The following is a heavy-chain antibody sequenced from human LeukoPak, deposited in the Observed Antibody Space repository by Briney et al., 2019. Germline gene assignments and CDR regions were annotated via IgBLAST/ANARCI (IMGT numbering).Heavy chain of an antibody. Sequence: PGGSLRLSCAASGFTFSSYWMSWVRQAPGKGLEWVANIKQDGSEKYYVDSVKGRFTISRDNAKNSLYLQMNSLRAEDTAVYYCARDRTYCSGGRCYDLFNIWGQGTMVTVSS. CDR1: GFTFSSYW. CDR2: IKQDGSEK. V-gene: IGHV3-7*01. J-gene: IGHJ3*02. D-gene: IGHD2-15*01. CDR3: ARDRTYCSGGRCYDLFNI.